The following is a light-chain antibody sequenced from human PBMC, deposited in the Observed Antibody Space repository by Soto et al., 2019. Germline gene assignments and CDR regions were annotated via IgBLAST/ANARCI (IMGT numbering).Light chain of an antibody. CDR3: QQLNSYPRT. J-gene: IGKJ3*01. CDR2: AAS. V-gene: IGKV1-9*01. CDR1: QGITDS. Sequence: IQLTQSPSSLSASVVDRFTITFRASQGITDSLAWYQQKPGKAPSLLIYAASTLQSGVPSRFSGSGSGTDFTLTINSLQPEDFATYYCQQLNSYPRTFGPGTKVDI.